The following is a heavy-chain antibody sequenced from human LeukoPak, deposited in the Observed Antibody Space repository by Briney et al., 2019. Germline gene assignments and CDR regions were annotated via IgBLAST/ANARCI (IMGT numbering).Heavy chain of an antibody. Sequence: GGSLRLSCSASEFTFSSYEMNWVRQAPGKGLEWVSYISGGGETTLYADSVRGRFTTSRDNAKNSLYLQLTSLRAEDTAVYYCARVGRIQYFDCWGQGTLVTASS. D-gene: IGHD5-18*01. V-gene: IGHV3-48*03. J-gene: IGHJ4*02. CDR1: EFTFSSYE. CDR2: ISGGGETT. CDR3: ARVGRIQYFDC.